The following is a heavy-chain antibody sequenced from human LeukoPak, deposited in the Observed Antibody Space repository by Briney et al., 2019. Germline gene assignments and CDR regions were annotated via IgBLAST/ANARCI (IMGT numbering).Heavy chain of an antibody. Sequence: SETLSLTCSVSGGSLSGSSYYWVWIRQPPGKGLGWIGSMFRSGVTYYNPSLKSRVTISADTSKNQFSLKLTSVTAADTAVYYCARAKYYDSGSYAFDIWGQGTRVTVSS. J-gene: IGHJ3*02. CDR1: GGSLSGSSYY. CDR3: ARAKYYDSGSYAFDI. D-gene: IGHD3-10*01. V-gene: IGHV4-39*01. CDR2: MFRSGVT.